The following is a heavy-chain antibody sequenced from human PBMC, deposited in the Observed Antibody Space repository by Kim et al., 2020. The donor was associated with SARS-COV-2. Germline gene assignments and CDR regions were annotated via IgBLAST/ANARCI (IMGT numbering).Heavy chain of an antibody. CDR2: ISSSSSYI. Sequence: GGSLRLSCAASGFTFSSYSMNWVRQAPGKGLEWVSSISSSSSYIYYADSVKGRFTISRDNAKNSLYLQMNSLRAEDTAVYYCARDRGYDFWSGYTTRALYYYGMDVWGQGPTVTVSS. CDR1: GFTFSSYS. J-gene: IGHJ6*02. CDR3: ARDRGYDFWSGYTTRALYYYGMDV. V-gene: IGHV3-21*01. D-gene: IGHD3-3*01.